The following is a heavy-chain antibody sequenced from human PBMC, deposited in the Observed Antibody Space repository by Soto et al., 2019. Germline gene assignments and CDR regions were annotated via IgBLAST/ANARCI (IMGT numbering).Heavy chain of an antibody. J-gene: IGHJ3*01. CDR3: ATSYCTSVPCSPWDAFDL. CDR1: GFTLSRYW. D-gene: IGHD2-8*02. CDR2: INGDGSAT. Sequence: PGGSLRLSCAASGFTLSRYWMHWVRQAPGKGLVWVSRINGDGSATSYADSVKGRFTISRDNAKNTLYLHMNSLRGEDTAVYYCATSYCTSVPCSPWDAFDLYRQRTMVTV. V-gene: IGHV3-74*01.